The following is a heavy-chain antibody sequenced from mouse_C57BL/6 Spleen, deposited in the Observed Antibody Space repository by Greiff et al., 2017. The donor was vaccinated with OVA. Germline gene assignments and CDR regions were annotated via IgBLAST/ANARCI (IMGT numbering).Heavy chain of an antibody. CDR3: ARGEGFSWFAY. CDR1: GFTFSSYA. CDR2: ISDGGSYT. V-gene: IGHV5-4*03. J-gene: IGHJ3*01. Sequence: DVKLVESGGGLVKPGGSLKLSCAASGFTFSSYAMSWVRQTPEKRLEWVATISDGGSYTYYPDNVKGRFTISRDNAKNNLYLQMSHLKSEDTAMYYCARGEGFSWFAYWGQGTLVTVSA.